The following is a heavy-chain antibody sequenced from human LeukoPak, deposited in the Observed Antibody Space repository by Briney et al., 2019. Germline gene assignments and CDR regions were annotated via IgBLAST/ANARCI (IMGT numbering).Heavy chain of an antibody. D-gene: IGHD5-12*01. CDR3: ARGYSGYPNWFDP. V-gene: IGHV3-7*04. CDR1: GFTFSSYW. Sequence: PGGSLRLSCAASGFTFSSYWVSWVRQAPGIGLEWVANIKRDGSEKYYLDSVKGRFTISRDNAENSVYLQMNSLRAEDTAVYYCARGYSGYPNWFDPWGQGTLVTVSS. CDR2: IKRDGSEK. J-gene: IGHJ5*02.